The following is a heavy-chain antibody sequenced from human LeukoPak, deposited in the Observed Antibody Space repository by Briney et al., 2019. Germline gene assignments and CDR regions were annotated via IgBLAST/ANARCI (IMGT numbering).Heavy chain of an antibody. CDR3: ARRYHYDSSGYQFDY. CDR2: IDAEGTTT. J-gene: IGHJ4*02. D-gene: IGHD3-22*01. CDR1: VFTFRTYW. V-gene: IGHV3-74*01. Sequence: GGSLRLSCAASVFTFRTYWMHWVRQAPGKGLVWVSRIDAEGTTTTYADSVKGRFTISRDNAKNTLYLQMNSLRAEDTAVYFCARRYHYDSSGYQFDYWGQGTLVTVSS.